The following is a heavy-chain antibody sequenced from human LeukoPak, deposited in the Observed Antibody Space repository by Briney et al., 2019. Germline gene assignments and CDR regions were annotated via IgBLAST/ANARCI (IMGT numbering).Heavy chain of an antibody. Sequence: PSETLSLTWAVYGGSFSGYYWSWIRQPPAKGLEWIGEINHSGSTNYNPSLKSRVTISVDTSKNQFSLKLSSVTAADTAVYYCARAAYCSGGSCYYNYYGMDVWGKGTTVTVSS. CDR3: ARAAYCSGGSCYYNYYGMDV. J-gene: IGHJ6*04. V-gene: IGHV4-34*01. CDR2: INHSGST. D-gene: IGHD2-15*01. CDR1: GGSFSGYY.